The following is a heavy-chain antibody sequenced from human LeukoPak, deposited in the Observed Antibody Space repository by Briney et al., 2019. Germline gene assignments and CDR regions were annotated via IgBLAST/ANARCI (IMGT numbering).Heavy chain of an antibody. J-gene: IGHJ4*02. V-gene: IGHV1-2*02. CDR2: LSPNRDGI. Sequence: ASVKVSCKTSGYTFSDYYIHWVPHAPGQGLEWMGWLSPNRDGINSAQNFQGRVTMTTDTSISTAYMGLNRLRSDDTAVYYCARCSTSCSNFDYWGQGTLVTVSS. CDR1: GYTFSDYY. CDR3: ARCSTSCSNFDY. D-gene: IGHD2-2*01.